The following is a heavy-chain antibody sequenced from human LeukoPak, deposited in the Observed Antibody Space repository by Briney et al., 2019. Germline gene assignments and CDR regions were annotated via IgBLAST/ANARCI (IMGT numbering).Heavy chain of an antibody. Sequence: PSETLSLTCTVSGGSISNINYYWGWIRQPPGKGLEWIGEINHSGSTNYNPSLKSRVAISVDTSKNQFSLKLSSVTAADTAVYYCARYCSGGSCDDAFDIWGQGTMVTVSS. D-gene: IGHD2-15*01. CDR3: ARYCSGGSCDDAFDI. CDR2: INHSGST. CDR1: GGSISNINYY. J-gene: IGHJ3*02. V-gene: IGHV4-39*07.